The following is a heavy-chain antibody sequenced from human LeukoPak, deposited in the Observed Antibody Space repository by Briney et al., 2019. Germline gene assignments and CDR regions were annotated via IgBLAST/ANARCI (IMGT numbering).Heavy chain of an antibody. CDR3: ARVTTTVVTPDWYFDL. D-gene: IGHD4-23*01. CDR2: ANWNGGST. V-gene: IGHV3-20*04. J-gene: IGHJ2*01. Sequence: GGSLRLPCAASGFTFDYYGMSGLRHAPGKVLELVFGANWNGGSTGYADSVKGRLTISRDNDKNSLDLQLHSLTADDTALYYCARVTTTVVTPDWYFDLWGRGTLVTVSS. CDR1: GFTFDYYG.